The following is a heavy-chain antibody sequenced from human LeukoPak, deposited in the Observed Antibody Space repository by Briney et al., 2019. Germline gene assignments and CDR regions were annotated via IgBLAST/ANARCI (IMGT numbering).Heavy chain of an antibody. CDR1: GFTFSNYA. J-gene: IGHJ4*02. CDR3: ARDFRFLEDY. D-gene: IGHD3-3*01. Sequence: GGSLRLSCVASGFTFSNYAMSWVRQAPGKGLEYVSPISASGLSTYYTDSVRGRFTNSRDNAKNSLYLQMNSLRAEDTAVYYCARDFRFLEDYWGQGTLVTVSS. V-gene: IGHV3-23*01. CDR2: ISASGLST.